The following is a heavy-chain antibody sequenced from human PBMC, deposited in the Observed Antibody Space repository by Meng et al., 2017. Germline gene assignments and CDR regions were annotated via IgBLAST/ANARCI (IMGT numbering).Heavy chain of an antibody. CDR1: GCPISGMSW. CDR3: ARDGRSWD. Sequence: VDLEGPGPGRGKPAGTLSLTCTDFGCPISGMSWWSWVRQPPVKGLDWIGESYQSASTNDNPSLKSRVTISVDKSKNQFSLKLSSVTAADTAVYYCARDGRSWDWGQGTLVTVSS. CDR2: SYQSAST. V-gene: IGHV4-4*02. J-gene: IGHJ4*02.